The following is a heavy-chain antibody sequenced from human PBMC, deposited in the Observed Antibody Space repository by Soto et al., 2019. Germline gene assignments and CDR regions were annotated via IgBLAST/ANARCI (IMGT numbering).Heavy chain of an antibody. Sequence: VGSLRLSCAASGFTFSDYYMSWIRQAPGKGLEWVSYISSSSSYTNYADSVKGRFTISRDNAKNPLYLQMNSLRAEDTAVYYCARGIAAAVYYFDYWGQGTLVTVSS. CDR1: GFTFSDYY. J-gene: IGHJ4*02. CDR2: ISSSSSYT. V-gene: IGHV3-11*06. D-gene: IGHD6-13*01. CDR3: ARGIAAAVYYFDY.